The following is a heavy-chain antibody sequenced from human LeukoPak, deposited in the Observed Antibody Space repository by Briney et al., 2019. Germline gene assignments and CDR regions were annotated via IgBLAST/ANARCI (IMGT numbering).Heavy chain of an antibody. J-gene: IGHJ4*02. D-gene: IGHD2-2*01. V-gene: IGHV4-59*01. Sequence: PSETLSLTCTVSGGSISSYYWSWIRRPPGKGLEWIGYIYYSGSTNYNPSLKSRVTISVDTSKNQFSLKLSSVTAADTAVYYCARGYCSSTSCYWVYWGQGTLVTVSS. CDR1: GGSISSYY. CDR2: IYYSGST. CDR3: ARGYCSSTSCYWVY.